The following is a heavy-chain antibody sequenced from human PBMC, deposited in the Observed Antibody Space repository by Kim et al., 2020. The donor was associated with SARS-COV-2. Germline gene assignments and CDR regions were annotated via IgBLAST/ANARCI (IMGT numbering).Heavy chain of an antibody. J-gene: IGHJ6*02. V-gene: IGHV1-8*01. CDR1: GYTFTSYD. D-gene: IGHD3-3*01. CDR2: MNPNSGNT. CDR3: ARGASHDYDHPAEALRLPPDYYYGMDV. Sequence: ASVKVSCKASGYTFTSYDINWVRQATGQGLEWMGWMNPNSGNTGYAQKFQGRVTMTRNTSISTAYMELSSLRSEDTAVYYCARGASHDYDHPAEALRLPPDYYYGMDVWGQGTTVTVSS.